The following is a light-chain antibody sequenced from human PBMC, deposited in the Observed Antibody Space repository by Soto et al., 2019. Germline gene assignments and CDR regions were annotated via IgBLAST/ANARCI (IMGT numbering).Light chain of an antibody. CDR2: RNN. CDR1: SSNIGSYY. CDR3: AAWDDSLSGVV. Sequence: QSVLTQPPSASGTPGQRVTISCSGSSSNIGSYYVYWYQQLPGTAPKLLIYRNNERPSGVPDRFSGSKSGSSVSLAISGLRSEDEADYYCAAWDDSLSGVVFGGGTKLTVL. V-gene: IGLV1-47*01. J-gene: IGLJ3*02.